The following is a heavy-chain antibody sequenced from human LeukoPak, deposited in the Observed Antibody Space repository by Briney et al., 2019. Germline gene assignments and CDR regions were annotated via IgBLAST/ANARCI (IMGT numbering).Heavy chain of an antibody. D-gene: IGHD2-2*01. V-gene: IGHV3-7*01. CDR2: IKQDGNEK. Sequence: PGGSLRLSCAASGFTFNTFWMTWVRQAPGKGLEWVANIKQDGNEKHYVDSVKGRFTISRDNAKNSLSLQMNSLRAEDTAVYYCARVSQRMPAHNPLDYWGQGTLVTVSS. CDR1: GFTFNTFW. J-gene: IGHJ4*02. CDR3: ARVSQRMPAHNPLDY.